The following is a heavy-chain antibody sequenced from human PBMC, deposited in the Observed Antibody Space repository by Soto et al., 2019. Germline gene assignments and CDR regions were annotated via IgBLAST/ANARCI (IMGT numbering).Heavy chain of an antibody. J-gene: IGHJ2*01. Sequence: QVQLVQSGAEVKKPGASVKVSCKASGYSFITYGISWVRQAPGQGLEWMAWISTYNGNTKYAEKLQGRVTVTTDTSTSTAYMELRSLRSDDTAVYYCARGGYTSSSTWHWYFDLWGRGTLLTVSS. CDR1: GYSFITYG. D-gene: IGHD6-13*01. CDR2: ISTYNGNT. V-gene: IGHV1-18*01. CDR3: ARGGYTSSSTWHWYFDL.